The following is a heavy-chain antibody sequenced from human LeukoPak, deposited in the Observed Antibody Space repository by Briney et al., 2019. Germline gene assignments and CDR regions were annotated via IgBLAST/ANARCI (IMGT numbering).Heavy chain of an antibody. D-gene: IGHD2-2*01. Sequence: ASVKVSCKASGYTFTSYDINWVRQATGQGLEWMGWINPNSGGTNYAQKFQGRVTMTRDTSISTAYMELSRLRSDDTAVYYCARPVVPAAEDAFDIWGQGTMVTVSS. CDR2: INPNSGGT. CDR3: ARPVVPAAEDAFDI. V-gene: IGHV1-2*02. J-gene: IGHJ3*02. CDR1: GYTFTSYD.